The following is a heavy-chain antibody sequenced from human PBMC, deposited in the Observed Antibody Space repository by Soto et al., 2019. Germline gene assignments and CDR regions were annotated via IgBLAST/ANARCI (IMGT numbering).Heavy chain of an antibody. CDR1: GFTFDDYA. J-gene: IGHJ6*03. V-gene: IGHV3-9*01. Sequence: DVQLVESGGGLVQPGTSLRLSCAASGFTFDDYAMHWVRQAPGKGLEWVSGITWNGGRMDYADSVRGRFAISRDNAKNSLYLQMNSLRPEDTALYFCAKEGPSRPQSTSYYNMGVWGKGTKVTVSS. D-gene: IGHD2-2*01. CDR3: AKEGPSRPQSTSYYNMGV. CDR2: ITWNGGRM.